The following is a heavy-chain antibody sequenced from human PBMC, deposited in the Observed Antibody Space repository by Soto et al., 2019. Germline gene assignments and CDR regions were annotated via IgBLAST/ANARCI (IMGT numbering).Heavy chain of an antibody. J-gene: IGHJ6*02. D-gene: IGHD3-3*01. Sequence: VGSLRLSCAASGFTFSSYWMHWVRQAPGKGLVWVSRINSDGSSTSYADSVKGRFTISRDNAKNTLYLQMNSLRAEDTAVYYSARGGDYDFWSGESYYYSMDVWGQGTTVTVSS. CDR2: INSDGSST. CDR1: GFTFSSYW. CDR3: ARGGDYDFWSGESYYYSMDV. V-gene: IGHV3-74*01.